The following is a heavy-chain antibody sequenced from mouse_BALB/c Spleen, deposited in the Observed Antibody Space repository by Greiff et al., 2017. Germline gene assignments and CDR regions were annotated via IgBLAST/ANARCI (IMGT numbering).Heavy chain of an antibody. J-gene: IGHJ3*01. Sequence: EVKVVESGGGLVKPGGSLKLSCAASGFTFSHYYMYWVRQTPEKRLEWVATISDGGSYTYYPDSVKGRFTISRDNAKNNLYLQMSSLKSEDTAMYYCARGNYGGFAYWGQGTLVTVSA. CDR1: GFTFSHYY. CDR2: ISDGGSYT. CDR3: ARGNYGGFAY. V-gene: IGHV5-4*02. D-gene: IGHD2-1*01.